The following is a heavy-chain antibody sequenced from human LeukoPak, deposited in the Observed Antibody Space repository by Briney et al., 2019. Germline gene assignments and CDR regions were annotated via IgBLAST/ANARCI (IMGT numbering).Heavy chain of an antibody. J-gene: IGHJ6*02. CDR3: ARDAPPSTYYYGSGSDDYYHGMDV. CDR2: INPNSGGT. D-gene: IGHD3-10*01. Sequence: ASVKVSCKASGYTFTGYYMHWVRQAPGQGLEWMGWINPNSGGTNYAQKFQGRVTMTRDTSISTAYMELSRLRSDDTAVYYCARDAPPSTYYYGSGSDDYYHGMDVWGQGTTVTVSS. V-gene: IGHV1-2*02. CDR1: GYTFTGYY.